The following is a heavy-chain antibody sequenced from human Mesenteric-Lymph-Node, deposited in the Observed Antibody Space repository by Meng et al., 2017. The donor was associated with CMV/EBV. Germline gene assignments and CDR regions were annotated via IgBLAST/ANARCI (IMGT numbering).Heavy chain of an antibody. V-gene: IGHV3-73*01. J-gene: IGHJ6*02. Sequence: GESLKISCAASGFTFSGSAMHWVRQASGKGLEWVGRIRSKGNAYATAYAASVRGRFTISRDNAKNSLYLQINSLRAEDTAVYYCARDSGYDNPLRYYYYGMDVWGQGTTVTVSS. D-gene: IGHD5-12*01. CDR3: ARDSGYDNPLRYYYYGMDV. CDR1: GFTFSGSA. CDR2: IRSKGNAYAT.